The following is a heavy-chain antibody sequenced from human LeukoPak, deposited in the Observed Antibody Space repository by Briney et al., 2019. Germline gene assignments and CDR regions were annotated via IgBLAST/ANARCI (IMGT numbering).Heavy chain of an antibody. D-gene: IGHD2-2*02. CDR1: GYTFTDLY. Sequence: ASVKVSCKTSGYTFTDLYIHWVRQAPGQGLEWMGRVNPNSGGTDYAQKFQGRVTMTRDTSIGTAYMELNRLRSDDTAVYFCARGGVVPAAISYYYYGVAVWGQGTTVTVSS. CDR3: ARGGVVPAAISYYYYGVAV. J-gene: IGHJ6*02. CDR2: VNPNSGGT. V-gene: IGHV1-2*06.